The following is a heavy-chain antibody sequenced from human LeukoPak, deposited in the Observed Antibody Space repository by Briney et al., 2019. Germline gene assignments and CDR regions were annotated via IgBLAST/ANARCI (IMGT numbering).Heavy chain of an antibody. V-gene: IGHV3-30*03. D-gene: IGHD2-15*01. CDR3: ARDCTGGTCYDAFDI. J-gene: IGHJ3*02. CDR1: GFTFISYG. CDR2: ISYDGSNK. Sequence: GRSLRLSCAASGFTFISYGMHWVRQAPGKGLEWVTLISYDGSNKYYADSVKGRFTISRDNSKNTLYLQMNSLRAGDTAVYYCARDCTGGTCYDAFDIWGQGTMVTVSS.